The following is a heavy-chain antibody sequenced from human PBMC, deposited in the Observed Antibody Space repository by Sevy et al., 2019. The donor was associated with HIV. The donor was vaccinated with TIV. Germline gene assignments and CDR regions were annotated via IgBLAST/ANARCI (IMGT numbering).Heavy chain of an antibody. D-gene: IGHD1-1*01. J-gene: IGHJ4*02. CDR2: INLDGSEK. CDR3: ARNNAGGNPWVH. Sequence: GGSLRLSCAASGFTFSSYWMSWVRQSPERGLEWVANINLDGSEKFYGDSVKDRFTVSRDNTKNLLYLQMNSLRVEDTAVYYCARNNAGGNPWVHWGQGTLVTVSS. CDR1: GFTFSSYW. V-gene: IGHV3-7*01.